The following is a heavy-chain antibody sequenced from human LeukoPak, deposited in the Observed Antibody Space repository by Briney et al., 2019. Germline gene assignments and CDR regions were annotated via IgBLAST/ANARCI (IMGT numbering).Heavy chain of an antibody. CDR2: ISSNGGST. Sequence: PGGSLRLSCAASGFTFSSYAMHWVRQAPGKGLEYVSAISSNGGSTYYANSVKGRFTISRDNSKNTLYLQMNSLRAEDTAVYYCAKGERHLGSSWYSLYFDYWGQGTLVTVSS. D-gene: IGHD6-13*01. J-gene: IGHJ4*02. CDR1: GFTFSSYA. CDR3: AKGERHLGSSWYSLYFDY. V-gene: IGHV3-64*01.